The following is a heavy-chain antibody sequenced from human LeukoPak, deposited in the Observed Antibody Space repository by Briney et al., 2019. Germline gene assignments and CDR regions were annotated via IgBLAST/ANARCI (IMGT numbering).Heavy chain of an antibody. CDR1: GFTFSSYT. CDR3: AKDETGFVNYFHY. J-gene: IGHJ4*02. Sequence: GGSLRLSCAASGFTFSSYTMSWVRQAPGKGLAWVSGIDSSGTNTTYADSAKGRFTISRDNPRNTPYLQMNSLRAEDTAVYYCAKDETGFVNYFHYWGQGALVTVSS. D-gene: IGHD2/OR15-2a*01. V-gene: IGHV3-23*01. CDR2: IDSSGTNT.